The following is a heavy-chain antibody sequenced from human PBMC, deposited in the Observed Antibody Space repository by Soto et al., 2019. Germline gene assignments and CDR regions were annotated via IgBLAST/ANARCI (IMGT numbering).Heavy chain of an antibody. CDR3: AKGQHCSSTSCYFYYYGMDV. D-gene: IGHD2-2*01. J-gene: IGHJ6*02. V-gene: IGHV3-30*04. CDR2: ISYDGSNK. Sequence: PGGSLRLSCAASGFTFSSYAMHWVRQAPGKGLEWVAVISYDGSNKYYADSVKGRFTISRDNSKNTLYLQMNSLRAEDTAVYYCAKGQHCSSTSCYFYYYGMDVWGQGTTVTVSS. CDR1: GFTFSSYA.